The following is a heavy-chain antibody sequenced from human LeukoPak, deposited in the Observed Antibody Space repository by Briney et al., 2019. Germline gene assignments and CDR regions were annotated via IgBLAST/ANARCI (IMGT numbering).Heavy chain of an antibody. J-gene: IGHJ6*02. CDR1: GYTFTSYG. D-gene: IGHD2-2*02. Sequence: ASVKVSCKASGYTFTSYGISWVRQAPGQGLEWMGWISAYNGNTNYAQKLQGRVTMTTDTSTSTAYMELRSLRSEDTAVYYCARSRVVVVPAAITTSYYYYGMDVWGQGTTVTVSS. CDR2: ISAYNGNT. CDR3: ARSRVVVVPAAITTSYYYYGMDV. V-gene: IGHV1-18*01.